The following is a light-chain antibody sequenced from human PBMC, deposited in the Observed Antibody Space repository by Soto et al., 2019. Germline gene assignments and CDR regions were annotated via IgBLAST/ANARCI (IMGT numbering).Light chain of an antibody. CDR1: SSNIGADYA. J-gene: IGLJ2*01. CDR3: QSYDTSLSSVV. V-gene: IGLV1-40*01. CDR2: GNN. Sequence: QSVLTQPPSVSGAPGQRVTISCTGSSSNIGADYAVHWYQQLPGTAPKLLIYGNNNRPSGVPDRFSGSKSGTSASLAIPGFQTEDESDYFFQSYDTSLSSVVFGGGTKLTVL.